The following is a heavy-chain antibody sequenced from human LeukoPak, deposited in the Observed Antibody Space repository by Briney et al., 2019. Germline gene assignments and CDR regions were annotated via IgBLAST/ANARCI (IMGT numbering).Heavy chain of an antibody. J-gene: IGHJ4*02. D-gene: IGHD2-21*01. V-gene: IGHV3-7*01. CDR2: TKQDGSDK. CDR3: ARDRSGYYFDY. Sequence: GGSLRLSCAASGFTFSSYWMSWVRQAPGKGLEWVANTKQDGSDKYYVDSVKGRFTISRDNAKKSLYLQMDSLRAEDTAVYYCARDRSGYYFDYWGQGTLVTVSS. CDR1: GFTFSSYW.